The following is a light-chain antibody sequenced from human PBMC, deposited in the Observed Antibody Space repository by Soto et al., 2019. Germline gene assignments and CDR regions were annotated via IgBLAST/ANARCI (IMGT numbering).Light chain of an antibody. J-gene: IGKJ2*01. Sequence: EIVLTQSPATLSLSPGERATLSCRASQSVSSNLAWYQQKPGQAPRLLIYDASNRATGIPARLSGSGSGTDFTLTMSSLEPEDFAVYYCQQRSNWPYTFGQGTKLEIK. CDR3: QQRSNWPYT. CDR1: QSVSSN. V-gene: IGKV3-11*01. CDR2: DAS.